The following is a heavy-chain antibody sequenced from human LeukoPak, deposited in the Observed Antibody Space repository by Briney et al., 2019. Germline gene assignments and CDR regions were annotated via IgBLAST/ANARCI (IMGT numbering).Heavy chain of an antibody. CDR2: IYTSGST. CDR1: GGSISSGSYY. J-gene: IGHJ5*02. CDR3: ARVQIAVADNWFDP. Sequence: PSETLSLTCTVSGGSISSGSYYWSWIRQPAGKGLECIGRIYTSGSTNYNPSLKSRVTISVDTSKNQFSLKLSSVTAADTAVYYCARVQIAVADNWFDPWGQGTLVTVSS. V-gene: IGHV4-61*02. D-gene: IGHD6-19*01.